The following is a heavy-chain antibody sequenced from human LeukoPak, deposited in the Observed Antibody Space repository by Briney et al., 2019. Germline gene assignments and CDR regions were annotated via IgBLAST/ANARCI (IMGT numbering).Heavy chain of an antibody. Sequence: GGSLRLSCAASGFTVGSNYMSWVRQAPGKGLEWVSVIYSGGSTYYADSVKGRFTISRDNSKNTLYLQMNSLRAEDTAVYYCARGIAVAGFDYWGQGTLVTVSS. CDR1: GFTVGSNY. J-gene: IGHJ4*02. D-gene: IGHD6-19*01. CDR3: ARGIAVAGFDY. CDR2: IYSGGST. V-gene: IGHV3-53*01.